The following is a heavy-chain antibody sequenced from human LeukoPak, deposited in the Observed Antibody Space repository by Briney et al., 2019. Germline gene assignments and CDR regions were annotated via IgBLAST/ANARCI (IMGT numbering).Heavy chain of an antibody. D-gene: IGHD3-16*01. CDR2: IYYSGST. Sequence: PSENLSLTCTVSGGSISSYYWGWIRQPPGKGLEWIGSIYYSGSTYYNPSLKSRVTISVDTSKNQFSLKLSSVTAADTAMYYCARLALTNTGDHGYWGQGTLVTVSS. V-gene: IGHV4-39*07. J-gene: IGHJ4*02. CDR3: ARLALTNTGDHGY. CDR1: GGSISSYY.